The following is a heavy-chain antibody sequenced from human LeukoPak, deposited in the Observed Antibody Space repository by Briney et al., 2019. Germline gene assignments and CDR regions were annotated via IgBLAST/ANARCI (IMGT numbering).Heavy chain of an antibody. Sequence: SETLSLTRTVSGGSISSYYWSWIRQPPGKGLEWIGYIYYSGSTNYNPSLKSRVTISVDTSKNQFSLKLSSVTAADTAVYYCARAGGDVVVPAAMGWFDPWGQGTLVTVSS. CDR2: IYYSGST. D-gene: IGHD2-2*01. V-gene: IGHV4-59*01. CDR3: ARAGGDVVVPAAMGWFDP. J-gene: IGHJ5*02. CDR1: GGSISSYY.